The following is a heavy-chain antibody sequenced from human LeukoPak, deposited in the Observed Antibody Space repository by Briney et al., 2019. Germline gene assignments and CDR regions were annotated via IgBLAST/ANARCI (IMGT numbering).Heavy chain of an antibody. CDR3: AKDLSSGYYSMTEYFQH. CDR2: ISGSGGST. V-gene: IGHV3-23*01. J-gene: IGHJ1*01. D-gene: IGHD3-22*01. Sequence: GGSLRLSCAASGFTFSSDAMSWVRQAPGRGLEWGSAISGSGGSTYYADSVKGRFTISRDNSKNTLYLQMNSLRAEDTAVYYCAKDLSSGYYSMTEYFQHWGQGTLVTVSS. CDR1: GFTFSSDA.